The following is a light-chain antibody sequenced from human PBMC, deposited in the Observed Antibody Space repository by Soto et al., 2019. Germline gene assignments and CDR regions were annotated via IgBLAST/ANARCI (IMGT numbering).Light chain of an antibody. V-gene: IGLV2-14*01. J-gene: IGLJ1*01. CDR3: VSWDDSLSGLV. CDR2: EVS. CDR1: SSDIGAYNY. Sequence: QSVLTQPASVSGSPGQSITISCTGSSSDIGAYNYVSWFQQYPGKAPKLIISEVSNRPSGVSNRFSGSKSGTAASLTISGLQTEDEADYYCVSWDDSLSGLVFGTGTKVTVL.